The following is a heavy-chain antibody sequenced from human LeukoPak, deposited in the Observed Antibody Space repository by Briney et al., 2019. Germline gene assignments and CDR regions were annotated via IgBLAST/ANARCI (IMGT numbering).Heavy chain of an antibody. J-gene: IGHJ6*03. CDR3: ATRGYCSGGSCNLYMDV. D-gene: IGHD2-15*01. V-gene: IGHV4-34*01. CDR1: GGSFSGYY. CDR2: INHSGST. Sequence: PSETLSLTCAVYGGSFSGYYWSWIRQPPGKGLEWIGEINHSGSTNYNPSLKSRVTISVDTSKNQFSLKLSSVTAADTAVYYCATRGYCSGGSCNLYMDVWGKGTTVTVSS.